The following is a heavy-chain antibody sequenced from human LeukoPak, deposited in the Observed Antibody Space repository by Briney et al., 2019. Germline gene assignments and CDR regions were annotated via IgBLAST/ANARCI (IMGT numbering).Heavy chain of an antibody. CDR2: ISGSGGST. D-gene: IGHD3-22*01. Sequence: GGSLRLSCAASGFTFSIYAMSWVRQAPGKGLEWVSAISGSGGSTYYADSVKGRFTISRDNSKNTLYLQMNSLRAEDTAVYYCAKAMGAMIVVVITSDYWGQGTLVTVSS. J-gene: IGHJ4*02. V-gene: IGHV3-23*01. CDR1: GFTFSIYA. CDR3: AKAMGAMIVVVITSDY.